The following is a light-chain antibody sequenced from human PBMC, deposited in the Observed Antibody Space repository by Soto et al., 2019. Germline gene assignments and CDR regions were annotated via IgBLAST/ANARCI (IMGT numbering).Light chain of an antibody. CDR1: QSVSSY. CDR3: QQRGSWPLT. Sequence: EIVLTQSPATLSLSPGERATLSCRASQSVSSYLAWYQQKPGQAPRLLIYDASNRATDIPARFSGSGSGTDFTLTISSLEPEDLAVYYCQQRGSWPLTFGGGTKVEIK. V-gene: IGKV3-11*01. J-gene: IGKJ4*01. CDR2: DAS.